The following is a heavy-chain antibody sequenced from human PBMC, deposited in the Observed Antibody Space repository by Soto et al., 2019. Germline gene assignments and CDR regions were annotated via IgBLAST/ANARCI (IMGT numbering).Heavy chain of an antibody. CDR3: ARDVDADFRTDFDY. CDR1: GFTFSSYS. D-gene: IGHD4-17*01. V-gene: IGHV3-21*04. J-gene: IGHJ4*02. Sequence: GGSLRLSCAASGFTFSSYSMNWVRQAPGKGLEWVSSISSSSSYIHYAASARGRFTISRDNAENSVYLEMDSLRAEDTALYYCARDVDADFRTDFDYWGRGTLVTVSS. CDR2: ISSSSSYI.